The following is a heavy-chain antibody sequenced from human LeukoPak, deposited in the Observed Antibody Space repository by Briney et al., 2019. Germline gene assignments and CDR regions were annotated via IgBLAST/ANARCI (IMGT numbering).Heavy chain of an antibody. D-gene: IGHD6-19*01. J-gene: IGHJ5*02. Sequence: GGSLRLSCAASGFTFSSYAMSWVRQAPGKGLEGVSGISGSGGGTYYADSVKGRFTISRDNSKNMLYLQTNSLRAEDTAVYYCAKDPDSGWNNWFDPRGQGTLVTVSS. CDR1: GFTFSSYA. CDR3: AKDPDSGWNNWFDP. V-gene: IGHV3-23*01. CDR2: ISGSGGGT.